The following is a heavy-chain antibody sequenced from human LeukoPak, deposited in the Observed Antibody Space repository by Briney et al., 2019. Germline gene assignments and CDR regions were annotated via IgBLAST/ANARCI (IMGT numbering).Heavy chain of an antibody. V-gene: IGHV3-30-3*01. CDR3: ARERTAIYFDY. CDR2: ISYDGSNK. CDR1: GFTFSSYA. Sequence: GGSLRLSCAASGFTFSSYAMHWVRQAPGKGLEWVAVISYDGSNKYYADSVKGRFTISRDNSKNTLYLQINSLRAEDTAVYYCARERTAIYFDYWGQGTLVTVSS. D-gene: IGHD5-18*01. J-gene: IGHJ4*02.